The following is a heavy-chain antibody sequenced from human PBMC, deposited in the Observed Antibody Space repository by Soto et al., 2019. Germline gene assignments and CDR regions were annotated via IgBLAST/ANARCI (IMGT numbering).Heavy chain of an antibody. J-gene: IGHJ3*02. Sequence: QVQLQESGPGLVKPSWTLSLTCAVSGGSISSSNWWSWVRQPPGKGLEWIGEIYHSGSTNYNPSLKRRVPISVDKSKNQFSLKLSSVTAADTAVYYCARRGTYYYDSSCYYFAAFDIWGQGTMVTVSS. CDR3: ARRGTYYYDSSCYYFAAFDI. CDR2: IYHSGST. CDR1: GGSISSSNW. D-gene: IGHD3-22*01. V-gene: IGHV4-4*02.